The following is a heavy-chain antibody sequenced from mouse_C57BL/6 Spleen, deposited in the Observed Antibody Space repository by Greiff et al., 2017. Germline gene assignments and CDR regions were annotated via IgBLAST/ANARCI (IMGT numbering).Heavy chain of an antibody. D-gene: IGHD1-1*01. V-gene: IGHV1-82*01. CDR3: ARSESIYGGYLDY. J-gene: IGHJ2*01. CDR1: GYAFSSSW. Sequence: VKLQQSGPELVKPGASVKISCKASGYAFSSSWMNWVKQRPGKGLEWIGRIYPGDGDTNYNGKFKGKATLTADKSSSTAYMQLSSLTSEDSAVYFCARSESIYGGYLDYWGQGTTLTVSS. CDR2: IYPGDGDT.